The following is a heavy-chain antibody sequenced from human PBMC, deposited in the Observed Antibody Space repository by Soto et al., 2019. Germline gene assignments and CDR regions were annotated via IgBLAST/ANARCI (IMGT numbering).Heavy chain of an antibody. CDR1: GGSISGYY. D-gene: IGHD3-3*01. V-gene: IGHV4-59*12. J-gene: IGHJ4*02. CDR2: ISYSGSS. CDR3: ARLTYYNFWSGYVLDY. Sequence: SETLSLTCTVSGGSISGYYWSWIRQPPGKGLEWIGFISYSGSSNYKSSLQSRVTISVETSKNQFSLKLNSVTAADTAVYYCARLTYYNFWSGYVLDYWGQGTRVTVSS.